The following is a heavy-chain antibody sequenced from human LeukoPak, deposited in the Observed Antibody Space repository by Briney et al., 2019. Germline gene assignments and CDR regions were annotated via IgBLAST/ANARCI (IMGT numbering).Heavy chain of an antibody. CDR2: ISSSSSYI. V-gene: IGHV3-21*01. D-gene: IGHD6-13*01. Sequence: PGGSLRLSCAASGFTFSSYSMNWVRQAPGKGLEWVSSISSSSSYIYYADSVKGRFTISRDNAKNSLYLQMNSLRAEDTAVYYCARDYLLAKAAAVQADYWGQGTLVTVSS. CDR1: GFTFSSYS. CDR3: ARDYLLAKAAAVQADY. J-gene: IGHJ4*02.